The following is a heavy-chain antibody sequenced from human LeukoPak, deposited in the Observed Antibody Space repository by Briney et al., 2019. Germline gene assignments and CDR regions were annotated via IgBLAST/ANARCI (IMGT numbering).Heavy chain of an antibody. V-gene: IGHV4-31*03. CDR1: GGSISSGGYY. CDR3: ARVPGPPRGQKWLQD. D-gene: IGHD5-24*01. CDR2: IYYSGST. Sequence: SETLSLTCTVSGGSISSGGYYWSWIRQHPGEGLEWIGYIYYSGSTYYNPSLKSRVTISVDTSKNQFSLKLSSVTAADTAVYYCARVPGPPRGQKWLQDWGQGTLVTVSS. J-gene: IGHJ4*02.